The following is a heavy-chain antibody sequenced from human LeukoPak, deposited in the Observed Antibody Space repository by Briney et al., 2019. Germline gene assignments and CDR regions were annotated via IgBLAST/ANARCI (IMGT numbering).Heavy chain of an antibody. D-gene: IGHD6-13*01. Sequence: GGSLRLSCAASGFTFSSYGMHWVRQAPGKGLEWVAVISYDGSNKYYADSVKGRFTISRDNSKNTLYLQMNSLRAEDTAVYYCAESSSWSPTFDYWGQGTLVTVSS. V-gene: IGHV3-30*18. CDR1: GFTFSSYG. J-gene: IGHJ4*02. CDR2: ISYDGSNK. CDR3: AESSSWSPTFDY.